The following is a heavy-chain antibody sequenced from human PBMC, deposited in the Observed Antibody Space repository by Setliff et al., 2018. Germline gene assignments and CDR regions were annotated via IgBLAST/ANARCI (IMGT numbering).Heavy chain of an antibody. V-gene: IGHV4-61*08. Sequence: KPSETLSLTCTVSGGSISSGDYYWSWIRQPPGKGLEWIGEINHSGSTNYNPSLKSLVTISVDTSKNQFSLKLSSVTAADTAVYYCARAQTSHYYYYYGMDVWGQGTTVTVSS. CDR1: GGSISSGDYY. CDR2: INHSGST. J-gene: IGHJ6*02. CDR3: ARAQTSHYYYYYGMDV.